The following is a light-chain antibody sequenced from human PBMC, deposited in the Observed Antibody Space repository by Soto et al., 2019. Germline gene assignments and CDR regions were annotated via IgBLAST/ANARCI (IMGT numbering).Light chain of an antibody. Sequence: EIVLTQSPATLSLSPGERATLSCRASQSVSSYLAWYQQKPGQAPRLLIYDASNRATGIPARFSGSRSGTEFAHTISSRERGDFVVYYFQQRSKFFGPGTKVDIK. CDR3: QQRSKF. V-gene: IGKV3-11*01. CDR1: QSVSSY. CDR2: DAS. J-gene: IGKJ3*01.